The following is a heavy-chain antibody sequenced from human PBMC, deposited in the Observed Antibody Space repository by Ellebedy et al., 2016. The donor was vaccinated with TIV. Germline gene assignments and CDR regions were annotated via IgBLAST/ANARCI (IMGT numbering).Heavy chain of an antibody. V-gene: IGHV3-30*03. CDR1: GFTFRSHG. CDR3: ARGGSSGSSDY. Sequence: GGSLRLXCVASGFTFRSHGIYWVRQAPGKGLEWVAAISSDGSNKYYADSVKGRSTISRDNSKNTLYLQMNSLRTDDMAVYYCARGGSSGSSDYWGQGTLVTVSS. J-gene: IGHJ4*02. CDR2: ISSDGSNK. D-gene: IGHD3-10*01.